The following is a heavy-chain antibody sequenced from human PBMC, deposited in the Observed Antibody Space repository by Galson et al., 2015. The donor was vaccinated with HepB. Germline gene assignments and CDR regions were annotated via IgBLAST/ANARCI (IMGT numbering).Heavy chain of an antibody. CDR3: YGDYGY. CDR1: GFAFRGYA. Sequence: PLGLSSVDQGFAFRGYAMHWVRQAPGKGLGWVPVISYDGSNKYYADSVKGRFTISRDNSKNTLYLQMNSLRAEDTAVYYCYGDYGYWGQGTLVTVSS. J-gene: IGHJ4*02. CDR2: ISYDGSNK. D-gene: IGHD4-17*01. V-gene: IGHV3-30*04.